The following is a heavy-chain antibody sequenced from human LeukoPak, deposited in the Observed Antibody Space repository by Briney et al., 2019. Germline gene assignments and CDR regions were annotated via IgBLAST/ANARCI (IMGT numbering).Heavy chain of an antibody. CDR3: ARDLGYPNWFDP. CDR2: ISGSSSYI. V-gene: IGHV3-21*01. J-gene: IGHJ5*02. Sequence: GGSLRLSCAATGFPFSSYSMNWVRQAPGKGLEWVSSISGSSSYIYYADSVKGRFTISRDNAKNSLYLQMNSLRAEDTAVYYCARDLGYPNWFDPWGQGTLVTVSS. CDR1: GFPFSSYS. D-gene: IGHD5-18*01.